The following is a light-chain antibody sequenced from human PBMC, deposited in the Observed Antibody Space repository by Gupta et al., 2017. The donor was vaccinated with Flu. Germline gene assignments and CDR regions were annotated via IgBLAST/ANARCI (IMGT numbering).Light chain of an antibody. CDR3: QQYGSSPFT. CDR2: GAS. J-gene: IGKJ3*01. CDR1: QSVSSSY. V-gene: IGKV3-20*01. Sequence: GTLSLSPGERATLSCRASQSVSSSYLAWYQQKPGQAPRLLIYGASSRATGMPDRFSGSESGTDFTLTISRLEPEDFAVYYCQQYGSSPFTFGPGTTVDIK.